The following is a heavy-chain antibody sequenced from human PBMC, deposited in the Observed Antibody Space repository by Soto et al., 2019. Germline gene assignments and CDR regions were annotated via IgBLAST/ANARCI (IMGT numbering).Heavy chain of an antibody. CDR3: AKDPGDYPSDYFDY. J-gene: IGHJ4*02. D-gene: IGHD4-17*01. V-gene: IGHV3-23*01. CDR1: GFTFSSYA. Sequence: EVQLLESGGGLVQPGGSLRLSCAASGFTFSSYAMSWVRQAPGKGLEWVSAISGSGFSTYYADSVKGRFTVSRDTSKNTLSLQMNSLRSADTAVYYCAKDPGDYPSDYFDYWGQGTLVTVSS. CDR2: ISGSGFST.